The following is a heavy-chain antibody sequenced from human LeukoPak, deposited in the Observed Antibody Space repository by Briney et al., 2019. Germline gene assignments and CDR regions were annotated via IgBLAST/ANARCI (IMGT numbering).Heavy chain of an antibody. J-gene: IGHJ3*02. CDR2: IYPGDSDT. Sequence: GESLKISCKGSGYSFTSYWIGWVRQMPGKGLEWMGIIYPGDSDTRYSPSFQGQVTISADKSISTAYLQWSSPKASDTAMYYCARHGIDDSSGTDAFDIWGQGTMVTVSS. CDR1: GYSFTSYW. V-gene: IGHV5-51*01. D-gene: IGHD3-22*01. CDR3: ARHGIDDSSGTDAFDI.